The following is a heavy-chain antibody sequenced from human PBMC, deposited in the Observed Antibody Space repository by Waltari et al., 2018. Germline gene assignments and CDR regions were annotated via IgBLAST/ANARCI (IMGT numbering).Heavy chain of an antibody. Sequence: QLQLQESGPGLVKPSETLSLPSTVSVGSISSAGYYCGGIRQPPGKGLEWIGIISYSGSTYYNPSLKSRVTISVDTSKNQFSLKLSSVTAADTAVYYCARLSYHIVTGYGWFDPWGLGTLVTVSS. J-gene: IGHJ5*02. CDR3: ARLSYHIVTGYGWFDP. D-gene: IGHD3-9*01. CDR1: VGSISSAGYY. V-gene: IGHV4-39*01. CDR2: ISYSGST.